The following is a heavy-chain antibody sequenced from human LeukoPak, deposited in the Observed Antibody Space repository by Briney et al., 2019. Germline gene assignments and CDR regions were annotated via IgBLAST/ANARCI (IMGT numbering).Heavy chain of an antibody. V-gene: IGHV3-74*01. CDR1: GFTFSSYW. J-gene: IGHJ4*02. CDR2: INSDGSST. Sequence: GGSLRLSCAASGFTFSSYWMHWVRQAPGKGLVWVSRINSDGSSTSYVDSVKGRFTISRDNAKNTLYLQMNSLRAEDTAVYYCAREVTYYDSWNGYYYGYFDYWGQGTLATVSS. D-gene: IGHD3-3*01. CDR3: AREVTYYDSWNGYYYGYFDY.